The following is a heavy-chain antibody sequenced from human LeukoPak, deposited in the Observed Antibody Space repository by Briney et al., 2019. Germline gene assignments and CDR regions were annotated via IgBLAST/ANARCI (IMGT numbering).Heavy chain of an antibody. CDR2: ISGTGFTT. J-gene: IGHJ4*03. CDR1: GFTFSSYT. V-gene: IGHV3-23*01. Sequence: GGSLRLSCAASGFTFSSYTMSWVRQAPGKGLEWISVISGTGFTTYHTDSVKGRFTISRGNSKNILYLQMDGLRAEDTAIYFCTKDVQVGPTRGFFDFWGQGTLVTVSS. CDR3: TKDVQVGPTRGFFDF. D-gene: IGHD1-26*01.